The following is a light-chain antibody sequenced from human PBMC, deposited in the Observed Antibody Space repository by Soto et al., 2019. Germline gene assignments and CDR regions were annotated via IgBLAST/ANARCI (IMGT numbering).Light chain of an antibody. CDR3: QQYGSSP. J-gene: IGKJ5*01. CDR2: GAS. CDR1: QSVSSSY. Sequence: EIVMTQSPATLSVSPGERATLSCRASQSVSSSYLAWFQQKPGQAPRLLIDGASSRATGIPDRFSGSGSGTNFTLTISRLEPEDFAVYYCQQYGSSPFGQGTRLEIK. V-gene: IGKV3-20*01.